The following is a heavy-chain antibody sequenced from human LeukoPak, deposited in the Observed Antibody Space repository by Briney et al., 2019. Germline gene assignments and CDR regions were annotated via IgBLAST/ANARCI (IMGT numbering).Heavy chain of an antibody. D-gene: IGHD5-24*01. CDR1: GFTFNSYW. CDR3: VRDVWGDRDGFFEY. J-gene: IGHJ4*02. Sequence: GGSLSLSCAVSGFTFNSYWMHWVPQAPGKGLVWVSRINNDGRSTSYLDSVKGRFTMSRDNAMNMVFLQMNSLRAEDTAIYYCVRDVWGDRDGFFEYWGQGTLVTVSS. CDR2: INNDGRST. V-gene: IGHV3-74*01.